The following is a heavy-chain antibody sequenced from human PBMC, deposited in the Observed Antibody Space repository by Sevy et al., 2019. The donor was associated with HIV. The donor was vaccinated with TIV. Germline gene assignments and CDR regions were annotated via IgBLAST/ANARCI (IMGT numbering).Heavy chain of an antibody. V-gene: IGHV3-33*08. Sequence: GGSLRLSCAASGFTFSSYWMSWVRQAPGKGLEWVAVIWYDGSNKYYADSVKGRFTISRDNSKNTLYLQMNSLRAEDTAVYYCARDLGSSGYDYWGQGTLVTVSS. CDR2: IWYDGSNK. J-gene: IGHJ4*02. D-gene: IGHD6-19*01. CDR3: ARDLGSSGYDY. CDR1: GFTFSSYW.